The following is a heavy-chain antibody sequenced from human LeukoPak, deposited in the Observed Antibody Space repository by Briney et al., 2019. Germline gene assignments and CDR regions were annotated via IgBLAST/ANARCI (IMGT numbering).Heavy chain of an antibody. V-gene: IGHV3-66*02. D-gene: IGHD2-2*01. CDR3: ATPGGYYYYYMDV. J-gene: IGHJ6*03. CDR1: GFTVSSNY. CDR2: IYSGGST. Sequence: GGSLRLSCAASGFTVSSNYMSWVRQAPGKGLEWVSVIYSGGSTYYADSVKGRFTISRGNSKNTLYLQMNSLRAEDTAVYYCATPGGYYYYYMDVWGKGTTVTVSS.